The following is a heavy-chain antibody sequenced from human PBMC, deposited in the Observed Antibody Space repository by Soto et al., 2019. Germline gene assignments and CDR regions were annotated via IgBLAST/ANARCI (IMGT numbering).Heavy chain of an antibody. V-gene: IGHV6-1*01. Sequence: QTLSLTCVISGDSVSSDMGGWNWIRQSPSRGREWLGRTYYRSRWSNDYAVSVKSRIIISADTSKNQFSLQLNSVTPEDAAIYYCARDVVRGENWFDPWGPGTLVTVSS. CDR3: ARDVVRGENWFDP. J-gene: IGHJ5*02. CDR1: GDSVSSDMGG. CDR2: TYYRSRWSN. D-gene: IGHD3-10*01.